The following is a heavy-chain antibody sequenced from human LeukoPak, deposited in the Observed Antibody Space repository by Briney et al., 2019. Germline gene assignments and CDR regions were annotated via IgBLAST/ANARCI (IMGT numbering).Heavy chain of an antibody. CDR3: ARLDSSGYYYYYYGMDV. V-gene: IGHV4-59*01. CDR1: GGSISSYY. Sequence: SETLSLTCTVSGGSISSYYWSWIRQPPGKGLEWIGYIYYSGSTNYNPSLKSRVTISVDTSKNQFSLKLSSVTAADTAVYYCARLDSSGYYYYYYGMDVWGQGTTVTVSS. J-gene: IGHJ6*02. D-gene: IGHD3-22*01. CDR2: IYYSGST.